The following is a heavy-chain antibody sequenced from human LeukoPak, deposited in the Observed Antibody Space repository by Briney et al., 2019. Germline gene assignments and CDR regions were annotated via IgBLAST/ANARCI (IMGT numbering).Heavy chain of an antibody. CDR1: GGSFSGHY. D-gene: IGHD3-22*01. CDR3: ASGPPYYDSSGYHSPEYFDY. CDR2: INHSGST. Sequence: SETLSLTCAVYGGSFSGHYWSWIRQPPGKGLEWIGEINHSGSTNYNPSLKSRVTISVDTSKNQFSLKLSSVTAADTAVYYCASGPPYYDSSGYHSPEYFDYWGQGTLVTVSS. V-gene: IGHV4-34*01. J-gene: IGHJ4*02.